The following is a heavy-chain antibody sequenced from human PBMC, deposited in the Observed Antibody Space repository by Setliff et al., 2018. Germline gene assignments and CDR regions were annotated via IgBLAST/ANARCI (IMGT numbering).Heavy chain of an antibody. V-gene: IGHV4-34*01. CDR1: GGSISSYY. Sequence: SETLSLTCTVSGGSISSYYWSWIRQPPGKGLEWIGEINHGGSTNYNPSLKRRVTISVDTSKNQFSLKLSSVTAADTAVYYCARGWIQLWYNWFDPWGQGTLVTVSS. J-gene: IGHJ5*02. D-gene: IGHD5-18*01. CDR2: INHGGST. CDR3: ARGWIQLWYNWFDP.